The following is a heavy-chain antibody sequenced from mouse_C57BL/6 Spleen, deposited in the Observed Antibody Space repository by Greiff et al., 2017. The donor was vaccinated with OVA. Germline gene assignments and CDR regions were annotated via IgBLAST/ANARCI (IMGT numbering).Heavy chain of an antibody. V-gene: IGHV1-80*01. CDR3: ARGDSNLYYAMDY. CDR1: GYAFSSYW. Sequence: VQRVESGAELVKPGASVKISCKASGYAFSSYWMNWVKQRPGKGLEWIGQIYPGDGDTNYNGKFKGKATLTADKSSSTAYMQLSSLTSEDSAVYFCARGDSNLYYAMDYWGQGSSVTVSS. J-gene: IGHJ4*01. D-gene: IGHD2-5*01. CDR2: IYPGDGDT.